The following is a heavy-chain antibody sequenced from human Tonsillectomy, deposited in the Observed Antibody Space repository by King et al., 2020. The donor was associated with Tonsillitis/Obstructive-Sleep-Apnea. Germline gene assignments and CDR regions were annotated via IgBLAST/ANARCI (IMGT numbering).Heavy chain of an antibody. CDR1: GGTFSSYA. Sequence: QLVQSGAEVKKPGSSVKVSCKASGGTFSSYAISWGRQAPGQGLEWMGGIIPIFGTANYARKFQGRVTIPADESTSPAYMELSSLRSEDTAEYYCSRSTLTTVTTLKYYFDYSGQGTLVTVSS. D-gene: IGHD4-17*01. CDR2: IIPIFGTA. CDR3: SRSTLTTVTTLKYYFDY. V-gene: IGHV1-69*12. J-gene: IGHJ4*02.